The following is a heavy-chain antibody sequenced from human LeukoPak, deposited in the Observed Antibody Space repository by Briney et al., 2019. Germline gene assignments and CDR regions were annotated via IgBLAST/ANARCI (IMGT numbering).Heavy chain of an antibody. CDR3: ARESVSGWYVEDAFDI. V-gene: IGHV4-39*07. CDR2: IYYSGST. Sequence: PSETLSLTCTVSGGSISSSSYYWGWIRQPPGKGLEWIGSIYYSGSTYYNPSLKSRVTISVDTSKNQFSLKLSSVTAADTAVYYCARESVSGWYVEDAFDIWGQGTMVTVSS. D-gene: IGHD6-19*01. CDR1: GGSISSSSYY. J-gene: IGHJ3*02.